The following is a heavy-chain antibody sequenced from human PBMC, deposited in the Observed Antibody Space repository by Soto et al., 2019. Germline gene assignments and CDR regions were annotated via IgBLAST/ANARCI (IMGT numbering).Heavy chain of an antibody. CDR1: GFTFSSYA. CDR2: ISGSGGKT. J-gene: IGHJ4*02. Sequence: EVQLLESGGGLGQPGGSLRLSCEASGFTFSSYAMSWVRQAPGKGLRWVSSISGSGGKTYYADSVKGRFTISRDNSRNTMSLQMDNLSAEDTAVYYCAKDTFPGSGSVFHYWGQGTLVTVSS. CDR3: AKDTFPGSGSVFHY. D-gene: IGHD3-10*01. V-gene: IGHV3-23*01.